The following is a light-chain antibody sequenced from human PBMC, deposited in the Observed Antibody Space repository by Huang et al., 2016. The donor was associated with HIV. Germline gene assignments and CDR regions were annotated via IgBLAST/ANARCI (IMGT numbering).Light chain of an antibody. CDR2: DAS. CDR1: QSVTTF. CDR3: HQRSSWPFT. Sequence: EIVLTQSPATLSLSPGERATLSCRASQSVTTFLAWYQQKPGQPPRFLICDASNRASGIPARFSGSGSGTDFTLTISSLEPEDFAVYYCHQRSSWPFTFGPGTKVDVK. J-gene: IGKJ3*01. V-gene: IGKV3-11*01.